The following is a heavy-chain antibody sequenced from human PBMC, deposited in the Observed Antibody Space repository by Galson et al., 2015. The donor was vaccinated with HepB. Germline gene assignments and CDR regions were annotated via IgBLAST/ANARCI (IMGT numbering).Heavy chain of an antibody. CDR1: GYTFTSYA. CDR2: INAGNGNT. CDR3: ARDWLTPELLPLRYFDY. J-gene: IGHJ4*02. Sequence: SVKVSCKASGYTFTSYAMHWVRQAPGQRLEWMGWINAGNGNTKYSQKFQGRVTITRDTSASTAYMELSSLRSEDTAVYYCARDWLTPELLPLRYFDYWGQGTLVTVSS. V-gene: IGHV1-3*01. D-gene: IGHD3-10*01.